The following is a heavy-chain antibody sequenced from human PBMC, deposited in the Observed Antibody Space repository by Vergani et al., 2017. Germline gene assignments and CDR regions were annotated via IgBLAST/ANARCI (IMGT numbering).Heavy chain of an antibody. D-gene: IGHD2-2*01. CDR1: GYSVSGGYY. V-gene: IGHV4-38-2*01. CDR3: ARQMCRSTSCPLDF. CDR2: ISYTGST. Sequence: QLQLQESGPGLVKSSETLSLTCGVSGYSVSGGYYWGWIRQPPGKGLDWLGSISYTGSTYYSPSLKSRVTVSADTSKNQFSLSLTSVTAADTAVYYCARQMCRSTSCPLDFWGQGILVTVSS. J-gene: IGHJ4*02.